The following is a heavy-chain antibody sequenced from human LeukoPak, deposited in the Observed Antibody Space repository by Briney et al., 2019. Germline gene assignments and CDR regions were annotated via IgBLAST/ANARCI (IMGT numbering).Heavy chain of an antibody. D-gene: IGHD3-16*02. CDR1: GHTFTSYY. V-gene: IGHV1-46*01. Sequence: ASVKVSCKASGHTFTSYYMHWVRQAPGQGLEWMGIINPSGGSTTYAQKFQGRVTMTRDTSTSTVYVELSSLRSEDTAVYYCARAEAAFGGVIAPFDYWGQGSLVTVSS. J-gene: IGHJ4*02. CDR3: ARAEAAFGGVIAPFDY. CDR2: INPSGGST.